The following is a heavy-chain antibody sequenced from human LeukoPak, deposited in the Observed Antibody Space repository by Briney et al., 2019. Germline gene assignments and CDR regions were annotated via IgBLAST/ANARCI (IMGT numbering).Heavy chain of an antibody. CDR3: ARDGDYDFWSGYFYYYYGMDV. Sequence: GGSLRLSCAASGFTFSSYGMHWVRQAPGKGLEWVAVISYDGSNKYYADSVKGRFTISRDNSKNTLYLQMNSLRAEDTAVYYCARDGDYDFWSGYFYYYYGMDVWGQGTTVTVSS. D-gene: IGHD3-3*01. J-gene: IGHJ6*02. V-gene: IGHV3-30*19. CDR2: ISYDGSNK. CDR1: GFTFSSYG.